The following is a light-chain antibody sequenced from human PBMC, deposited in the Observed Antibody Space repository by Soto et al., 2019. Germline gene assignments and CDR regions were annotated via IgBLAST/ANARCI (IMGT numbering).Light chain of an antibody. Sequence: QSALTQPASVSGSPGQSIALSCTGTSGDVGGYDYVSWYQQHPDKAPKLMIYEVTKRPSWVSNRFSGSKSGNTASLTISGLQPEDEADYYCSSHTSGSTRVFGSGTQLTVL. CDR1: SGDVGGYDY. V-gene: IGLV2-14*01. CDR3: SSHTSGSTRV. J-gene: IGLJ7*01. CDR2: EVT.